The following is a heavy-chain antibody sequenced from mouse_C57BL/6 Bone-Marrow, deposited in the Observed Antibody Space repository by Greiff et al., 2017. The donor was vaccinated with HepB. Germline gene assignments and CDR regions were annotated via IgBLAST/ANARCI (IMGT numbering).Heavy chain of an antibody. CDR1: GYTFTTYP. D-gene: IGHD2-1*01. J-gene: IGHJ3*01. Sequence: VQLQQPGAELVKPGASVKLSCKASGYTFTTYPIEWMKQNHGKSLEWIGNFHPYNDDTKYNEKFKGKATLTVEKSSSTVYLELSRLTSDDSAVYYCARGEYGNPAWFAYWGQGTLVTVSA. V-gene: IGHV1-47*01. CDR3: ARGEYGNPAWFAY. CDR2: FHPYNDDT.